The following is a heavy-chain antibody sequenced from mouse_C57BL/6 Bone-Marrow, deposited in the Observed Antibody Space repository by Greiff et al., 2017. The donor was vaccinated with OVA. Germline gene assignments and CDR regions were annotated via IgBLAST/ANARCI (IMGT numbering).Heavy chain of an antibody. CDR3: ARGGWDWYFDV. CDR1: GFTFSDYY. CDR2: INYDGSST. Sequence: EVMLVESEGGLVQPGSSMKLSCTASGFTFSDYYMAWVRQVPEKGLEWVANINYDGSSTYYLGSLKSRFIISRDNAKNILYLQMSSLKSEDTATYYCARGGWDWYFDVWGTGTTVTVSS. V-gene: IGHV5-16*01. D-gene: IGHD3-3*01. J-gene: IGHJ1*03.